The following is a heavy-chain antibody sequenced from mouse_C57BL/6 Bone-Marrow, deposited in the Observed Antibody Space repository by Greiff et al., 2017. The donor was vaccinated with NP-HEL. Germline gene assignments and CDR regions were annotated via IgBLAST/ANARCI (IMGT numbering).Heavy chain of an antibody. D-gene: IGHD2-2*01. V-gene: IGHV14-3*01. CDR2: IDPANGNT. Sequence: VHVKQSGAELVRPGASVKLSCTASGFNIKNTYMHWVKQRPEQGLEWIGRIDPANGNTKYAPKFQGKATITADTSSNTAYLQLSSLTSEDAALYYCARIYYGYDGWHWGQGTTLTVSS. CDR3: ARIYYGYDGWH. J-gene: IGHJ2*01. CDR1: GFNIKNTY.